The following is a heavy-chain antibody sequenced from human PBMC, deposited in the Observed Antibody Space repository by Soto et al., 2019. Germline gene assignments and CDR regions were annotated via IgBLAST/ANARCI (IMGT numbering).Heavy chain of an antibody. V-gene: IGHV4-59*01. CDR1: GVSISENH. CDR3: ASFGAAAAHDDN. Sequence: QVRLQESGPGLVKPSQTLSLTCDVSGVSISENHWSWIRQAPGKGLEWVGYVHFSGSTTYNPSLAPRLNISFDMSKSQVYVQLTSVTAADTAVYYCASFGAAAAHDDNWGRGVLVTVSS. CDR2: VHFSGST. D-gene: IGHD6-13*01. J-gene: IGHJ4*01.